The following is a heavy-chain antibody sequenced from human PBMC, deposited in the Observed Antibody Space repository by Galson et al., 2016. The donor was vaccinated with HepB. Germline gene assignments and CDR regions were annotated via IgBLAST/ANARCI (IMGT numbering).Heavy chain of an antibody. Sequence: SVKVSCKASGYSFITYAMHWVRQAPGQRLEWMGWINAGNGNTNYSQKFQGRVTITRDTSATTAYMELSSLRSEDTAVYYCARRHRGAYYDMLTGYYRGAFDIWGQGTMVTVSS. J-gene: IGHJ3*02. CDR1: GYSFITYA. CDR2: INAGNGNT. D-gene: IGHD3-9*01. CDR3: ARRHRGAYYDMLTGYYRGAFDI. V-gene: IGHV1-3*01.